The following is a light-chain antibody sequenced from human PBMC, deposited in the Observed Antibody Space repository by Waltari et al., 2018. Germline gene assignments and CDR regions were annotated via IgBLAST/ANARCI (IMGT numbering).Light chain of an antibody. J-gene: IGLJ1*01. CDR3: SSYAGSNDYV. CDR1: SSDVGGYNY. CDR2: EVS. Sequence: QSALTQPPSASGSPGQSVTISCTGTSSDVGGYNYVSWYQQHPGKAPKLMIYEVSKRPSGFPGRFSGSKSGNTASLTVSGLQAEDEAEYYCSSYAGSNDYVFGTGTKVTVL. V-gene: IGLV2-8*01.